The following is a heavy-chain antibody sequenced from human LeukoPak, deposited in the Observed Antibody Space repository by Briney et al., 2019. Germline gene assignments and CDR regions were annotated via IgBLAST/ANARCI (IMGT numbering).Heavy chain of an antibody. D-gene: IGHD3-3*01. Sequence: ASVKVSCKASGYTFTSYGISWVRQAPGQGLEWMGWINPNSGGTNYAQKFQGWVTMTRDTSISTAYMELSRLRSDDTAVYYCARADVECYYYMDVWGKGTTVTVSS. V-gene: IGHV1-2*04. CDR3: ARADVECYYYMDV. J-gene: IGHJ6*03. CDR2: INPNSGGT. CDR1: GYTFTSYG.